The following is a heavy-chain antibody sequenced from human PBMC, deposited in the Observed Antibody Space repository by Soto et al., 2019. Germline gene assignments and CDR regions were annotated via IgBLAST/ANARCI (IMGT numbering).Heavy chain of an antibody. Sequence: SETLSLTCTVSGGSISSSSYYWGWIRQPPGKGLEWIGSIYYSGITYYNPSLKSRVTISVDTSKNQFSLKLSSVTAADTAVYYCARGRRWFGEFRFGLTWFDPWGQGTLVTVSS. D-gene: IGHD3-10*01. CDR3: ARGRRWFGEFRFGLTWFDP. V-gene: IGHV4-39*01. CDR1: GGSISSSSYY. CDR2: IYYSGIT. J-gene: IGHJ5*02.